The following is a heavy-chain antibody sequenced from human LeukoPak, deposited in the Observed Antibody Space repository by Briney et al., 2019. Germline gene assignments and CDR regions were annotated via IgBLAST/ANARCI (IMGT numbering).Heavy chain of an antibody. D-gene: IGHD5-12*01. V-gene: IGHV3-11*04. CDR2: ISPSGTDI. CDR3: GSGYNWFDP. Sequence: GGSLRLSCAVSAFTFSDNYMTWIRQAPGKGLESVSYISPSGTDISYADSVKGRFTISRDNSKNTLYLQMNSLRAEDAAVYYCGSGYNWFDPWGQGTLVTVSS. J-gene: IGHJ5*02. CDR1: AFTFSDNY.